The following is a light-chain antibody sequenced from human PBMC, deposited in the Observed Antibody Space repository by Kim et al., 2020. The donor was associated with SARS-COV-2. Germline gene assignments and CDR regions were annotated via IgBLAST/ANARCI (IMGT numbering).Light chain of an antibody. J-gene: IGKJ4*01. CDR1: PSVSSY. CDR2: DAS. CDR3: QQRSNWPLT. V-gene: IGKV3-11*01. Sequence: LSPGERAPLSCRGSPSVSSYLAWYQQRPGQAPRLLIYDASNRATGIPARFSGSGSGTDFTLTISSLEPEDFAVYYCQQRSNWPLTFGGGTKVDIK.